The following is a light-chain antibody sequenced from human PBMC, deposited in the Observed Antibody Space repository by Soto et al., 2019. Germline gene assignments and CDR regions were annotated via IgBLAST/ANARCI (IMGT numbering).Light chain of an antibody. CDR3: QQRSNWFLT. V-gene: IGKV3-15*01. J-gene: IGKJ4*01. Sequence: EIVMTQSTVTLSVSPGERATLSCRASQSVDGKLAWYQQKPGQAPRLLIYGASTRATGIPARFSGSGSGTEFTLTISSLEPEDFAVYYCQQRSNWFLTFGGGTKVDIK. CDR2: GAS. CDR1: QSVDGK.